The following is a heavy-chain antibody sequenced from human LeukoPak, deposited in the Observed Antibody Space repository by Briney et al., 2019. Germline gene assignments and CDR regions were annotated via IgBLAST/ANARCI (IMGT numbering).Heavy chain of an antibody. CDR3: VSAYGGLLDY. CDR1: GFTFSTYE. D-gene: IGHD3-16*01. V-gene: IGHV3-48*03. CDR2: ISGGGTTI. Sequence: GGSLRLSCAASGFTFSTYEMNWVRQVPGKGLEWVSYISGGGTTIYYADSVKGRFAISRDNTKNSMYLQMNSLRAEVTAVYYCVSAYGGLLDYWGQGTLVTVSS. J-gene: IGHJ4*02.